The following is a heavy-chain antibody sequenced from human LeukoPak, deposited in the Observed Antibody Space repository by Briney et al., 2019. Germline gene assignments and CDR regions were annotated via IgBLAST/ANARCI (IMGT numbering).Heavy chain of an antibody. D-gene: IGHD2-15*01. CDR2: INHSGST. V-gene: IGHV4-34*01. J-gene: IGHJ3*02. CDR3: ASKPRINCSGGSCRTRSAFDN. Sequence: SETLSLTCAVYGGSFSGYYWSWIRQPPGKGLEWIGEINHSGSTNYNPSLKSRVTISVDTSKNQFSLKLSSVTAADTAVYYCASKPRINCSGGSCRTRSAFDNWGQGTMVTVSS. CDR1: GGSFSGYY.